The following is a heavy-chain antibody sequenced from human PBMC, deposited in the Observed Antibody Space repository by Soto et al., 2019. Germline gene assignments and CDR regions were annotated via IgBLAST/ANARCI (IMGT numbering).Heavy chain of an antibody. CDR3: AREMATVTTYAFDI. CDR2: IWYDGSNK. J-gene: IGHJ3*02. Sequence: XGSLILSCAASGFTFSSYGMHWVRQAPGKGLEWVAVIWYDGSNKYYADSVKGRFTISRDNSKNTLYLQMNSLRAEDTAVYYCAREMATVTTYAFDIWGQGTMVTVSS. CDR1: GFTFSSYG. D-gene: IGHD4-17*01. V-gene: IGHV3-33*01.